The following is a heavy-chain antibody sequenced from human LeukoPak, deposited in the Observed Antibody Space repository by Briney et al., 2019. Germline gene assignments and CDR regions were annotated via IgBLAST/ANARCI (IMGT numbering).Heavy chain of an antibody. Sequence: ASVKVSCKASGYTFTSNYIHWVREAPGQGLEWMGMIYPRDGSTSYAQKFQGRVTVTRDTSTSTVHMELSGLRSEDTAVYYCARDQEGFDYWGQGTLVTVSS. CDR2: IYPRDGST. J-gene: IGHJ4*02. CDR1: GYTFTSNY. V-gene: IGHV1-46*01. CDR3: ARDQEGFDY.